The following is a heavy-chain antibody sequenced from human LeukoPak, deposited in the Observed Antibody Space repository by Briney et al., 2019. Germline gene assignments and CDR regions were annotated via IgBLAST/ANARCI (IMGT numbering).Heavy chain of an antibody. CDR3: ARGGDWNDIYVAFDI. Sequence: GRSLRLSYAASGFTFSSYVMHWVRQAPGKGLEWVAVISYDGSNRYYADSVKGRFTISRDNSKNTLNLEMNSLRAEDTAVYYCARGGDWNDIYVAFDIWGQGTKVIVFS. J-gene: IGHJ3*02. V-gene: IGHV3-30*04. CDR2: ISYDGSNR. D-gene: IGHD1-1*01. CDR1: GFTFSSYV.